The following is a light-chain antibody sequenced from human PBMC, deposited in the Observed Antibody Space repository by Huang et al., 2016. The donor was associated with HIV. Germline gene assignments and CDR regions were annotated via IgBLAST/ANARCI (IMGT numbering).Light chain of an antibody. CDR1: QSVNSA. CDR3: HQYYDWPPGT. CDR2: GAS. Sequence: EIVMTQSPAILSVSPGERATLSCRASQSVNSALAWYQHRPGQAPRLLIYGASTSATGIPGRFSGSGSGTEFTLTISSLQSEDFAVYYCHQYYDWPPGTFGQGTKLDIK. V-gene: IGKV3-15*01. J-gene: IGKJ2*01.